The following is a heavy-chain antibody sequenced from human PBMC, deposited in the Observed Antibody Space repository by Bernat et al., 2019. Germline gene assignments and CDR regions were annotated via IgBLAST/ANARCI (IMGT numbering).Heavy chain of an antibody. J-gene: IGHJ6*02. Sequence: QVQLQESGPGLVKPSGTLSLTCAVSGGSISSSNWWSWVRQPPGKGLEWIGEIYHSGSTNYNPSLKSRVTISVDKSKNQFSLKLSSVTAADTAVYDCARVGMSGYSYGYAFYYYYGMDVWGQGTTVTVSS. CDR1: GGSISSSNW. V-gene: IGHV4-4*02. D-gene: IGHD5-18*01. CDR2: IYHSGST. CDR3: ARVGMSGYSYGYAFYYYYGMDV.